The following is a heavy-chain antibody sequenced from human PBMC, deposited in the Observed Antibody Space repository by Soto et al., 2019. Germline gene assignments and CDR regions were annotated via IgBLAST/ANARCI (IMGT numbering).Heavy chain of an antibody. CDR3: ARDITGYQLLYPDDAFDI. J-gene: IGHJ3*02. CDR1: GYTFTSYG. V-gene: IGHV1-18*01. CDR2: ISAYNGNT. Sequence: GASVKVSCKASGYTFTSYGISWVRQAPGQGLEWMGWISAYNGNTNYAQKLQGRVTMTTDTSTNTAYMELRSLRSDDTAVYYCARDITGYQLLYPDDAFDIWGQGTMVTVSS. D-gene: IGHD2-2*02.